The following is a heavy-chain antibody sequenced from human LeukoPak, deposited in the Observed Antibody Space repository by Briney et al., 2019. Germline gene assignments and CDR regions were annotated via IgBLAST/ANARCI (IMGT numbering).Heavy chain of an antibody. CDR2: ISPTGSTT. J-gene: IGHJ4*02. Sequence: PGGSLRLSCTASGFSFSGHWMHWARQLPGKGLVWVSRISPTGSTTSYADSVKGRFTVSRDNAKNTLYLQVNNLRAEDTAVYYCARGPNSNWSGLDFGGRGTLLPVSP. V-gene: IGHV3-74*01. CDR1: GFSFSGHW. D-gene: IGHD6-6*01. CDR3: ARGPNSNWSGLDF.